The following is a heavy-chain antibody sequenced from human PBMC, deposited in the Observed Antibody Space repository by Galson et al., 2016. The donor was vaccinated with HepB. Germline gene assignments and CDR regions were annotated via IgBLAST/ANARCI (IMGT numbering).Heavy chain of an antibody. CDR2: INPSGRST. CDR3: AKDWAYCNGDCYHPADYFDY. D-gene: IGHD2-21*02. Sequence: SVKVSCKASGNTFTSYYIHWVRQAPGQGLEWMGIINPSGRSTTYAQKFQGGVTMTRDTSTSTVYMELSSLRSEDTAVYYCAKDWAYCNGDCYHPADYFDYWGPGTLVTVSS. J-gene: IGHJ4*02. V-gene: IGHV1-46*01. CDR1: GNTFTSYY.